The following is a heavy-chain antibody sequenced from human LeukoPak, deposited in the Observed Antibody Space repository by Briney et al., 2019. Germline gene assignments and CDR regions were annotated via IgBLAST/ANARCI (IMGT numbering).Heavy chain of an antibody. Sequence: SETLSLTCTVSGGSIGSSSYYWAWIRQPPGKGLEWIGSIYYSGSTYYNPSLKSRVTISVDTSKNQFSLKLSSVTAADTAVYYCARDVRWTTRSYFYYYMDVWGKGTTVTVSS. D-gene: IGHD3-10*02. CDR1: GGSIGSSSYY. V-gene: IGHV4-39*07. J-gene: IGHJ6*03. CDR3: ARDVRWTTRSYFYYYMDV. CDR2: IYYSGST.